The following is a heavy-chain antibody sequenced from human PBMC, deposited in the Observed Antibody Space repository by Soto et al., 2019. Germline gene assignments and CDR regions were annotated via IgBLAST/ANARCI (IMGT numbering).Heavy chain of an antibody. J-gene: IGHJ4*02. Sequence: EVQLVESGGGVVQPGGSLRLSCAASGFTFSTYWMNWVRQAPGKGLEWVANINQDGSAINYVDSVRGRFTISRDNAKNSLDLQMNSLRADDTAVYYCARDRAMDDYWGQGTLVTVSS. CDR3: ARDRAMDDY. CDR2: INQDGSAI. V-gene: IGHV3-7*01. CDR1: GFTFSTYW. D-gene: IGHD5-18*01.